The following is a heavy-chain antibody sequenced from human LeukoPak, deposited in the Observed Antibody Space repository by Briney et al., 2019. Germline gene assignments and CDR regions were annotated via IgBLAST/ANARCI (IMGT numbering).Heavy chain of an antibody. CDR1: GFTFTSSA. CDR2: IVVGSGNT. Sequence: SVKVSCKASGFTFTSSAVQWVRQARGQRLEWIGWIVVGSGNTNYAQKFQERVTITRDMSTSTAYMELRSLRSDDTAVYYCARGETNWGPIDYFDYWGQGTLVTVSS. CDR3: ARGETNWGPIDYFDY. V-gene: IGHV1-58*01. D-gene: IGHD7-27*01. J-gene: IGHJ4*02.